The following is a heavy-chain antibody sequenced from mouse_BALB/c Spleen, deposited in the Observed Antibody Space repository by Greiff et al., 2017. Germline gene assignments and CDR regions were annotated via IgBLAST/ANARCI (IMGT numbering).Heavy chain of an antibody. D-gene: IGHD2-4*01. CDR2: INPNNGGT. CDR1: GYTFTDYN. CDR3: ARYDYDGVGFAY. V-gene: IGHV1-18*01. Sequence: EVKVVESGPELVKPGASVKIPCKASGYTFTDYNMDWVKQSHGKSLEWIGDINPNNGGTIYNQKFKGKATLTVDKSSSTAYMELRSLTSEDTAVYYCARYDYDGVGFAYWGQGTLVTVSA. J-gene: IGHJ3*01.